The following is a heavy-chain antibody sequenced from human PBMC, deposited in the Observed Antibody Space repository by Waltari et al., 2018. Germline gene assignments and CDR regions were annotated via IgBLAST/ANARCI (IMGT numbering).Heavy chain of an antibody. CDR1: GFPFSTAW. D-gene: IGHD5-18*01. CDR3: LFVDTALIIPDVFDL. Sequence: EVQLVESGGGLVKPGGSLRLSCSASGFPFSTAWMTWMRQAPGKGLEWVGRIKSTVDGGTTDYAAPVQGRFTISRDDSKNTLYLQMSSLRTEDTAVYYCLFVDTALIIPDVFDLWGQGTLVTVSS. V-gene: IGHV3-15*01. CDR2: IKSTVDGGTT. J-gene: IGHJ3*01.